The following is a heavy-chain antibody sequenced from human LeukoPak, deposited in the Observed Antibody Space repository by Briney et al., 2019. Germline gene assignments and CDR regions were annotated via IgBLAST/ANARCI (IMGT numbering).Heavy chain of an antibody. CDR3: AKDPFPYCSSTSCPDNWFDP. D-gene: IGHD2-2*01. CDR1: GFTFSSYG. V-gene: IGHV3-30*18. J-gene: IGHJ5*02. Sequence: PGGSLRLSCAASGFTFSSYGMHWVRQAPGKGLEWVAVISYDGSNKYYADSVKGRFTISRDNSKNTLYLQMNSLRAEDTAVYYCAKDPFPYCSSTSCPDNWFDPWGQGTLVTVSS. CDR2: ISYDGSNK.